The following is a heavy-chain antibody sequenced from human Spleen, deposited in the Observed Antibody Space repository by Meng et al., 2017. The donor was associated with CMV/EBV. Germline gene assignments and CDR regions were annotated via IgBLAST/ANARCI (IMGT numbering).Heavy chain of an antibody. CDR2: IYSGGAT. Sequence: GESLKISCAASGFTVSSNYMSWVRQAPGKGLEWVSVIYSGGATYYADSVKGRFTISRDNSKNTLYLQMNTLRAEDTAVYYCAKDVRYCSSTSCYEAPWGQGTLVTVSS. V-gene: IGHV3-53*01. CDR3: AKDVRYCSSTSCYEAP. J-gene: IGHJ5*02. D-gene: IGHD2-2*01. CDR1: GFTVSSNY.